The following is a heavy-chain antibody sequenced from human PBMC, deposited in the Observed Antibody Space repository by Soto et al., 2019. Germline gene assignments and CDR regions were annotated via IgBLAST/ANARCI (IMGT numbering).Heavy chain of an antibody. D-gene: IGHD3-22*01. CDR3: ARIIGYYDSSCYLHVYYFDY. Sequence: PSETLSLTCTVSGGSISSYYWSWIRQPPGKGLEWIGYIYYSGSTNYNPSLKSRVTISVDTSKNQFSLKLSSVTAADTAVYYCARIIGYYDSSCYLHVYYFDYWGQGTLVTVSS. CDR2: IYYSGST. CDR1: GGSISSYY. J-gene: IGHJ4*02. V-gene: IGHV4-59*01.